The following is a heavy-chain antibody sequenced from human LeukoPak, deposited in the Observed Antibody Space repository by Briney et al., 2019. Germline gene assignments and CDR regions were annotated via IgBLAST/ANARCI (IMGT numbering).Heavy chain of an antibody. J-gene: IGHJ4*02. V-gene: IGHV4-59*08. Sequence: SETLSLTCTVSGGSISTYYWSWIRQPPGKGVEWIGYMSYSGNSNYSPSLESRVTVSVDPSKNQFSLKLTSVTAADTAVYYCARNGGGWSFDYWGQGTLVTVSS. D-gene: IGHD6-19*01. CDR2: MSYSGNS. CDR1: GGSISTYY. CDR3: ARNGGGWSFDY.